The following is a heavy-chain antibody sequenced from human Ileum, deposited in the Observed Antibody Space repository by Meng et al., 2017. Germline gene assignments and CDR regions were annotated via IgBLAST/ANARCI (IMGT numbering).Heavy chain of an antibody. CDR3: VRHGGKYFDS. CDR1: GGSISSSFY. D-gene: IGHD2-15*01. J-gene: IGHJ4*02. CDR2: IYLAGSP. Sequence: VRLQESGPGLVEPSGTLSLTCTVSGGSISSSFYWSWVRQSPGKGLEWIGQIYLAGSPNYNPSLESRVTISVDKSKNQFSLRLTSVTAADTAIFYCVRHGGKYFDSWGQGTLVTVSS. V-gene: IGHV4-4*02.